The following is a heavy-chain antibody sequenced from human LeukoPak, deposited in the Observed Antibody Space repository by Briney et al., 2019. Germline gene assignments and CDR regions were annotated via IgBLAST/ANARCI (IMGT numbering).Heavy chain of an antibody. CDR1: GYTFTSYG. Sequence: GASVKLSCKASGYTFTSYGISWVRQAPGQGLEWMGGIIPIFGTANYAQKFQGRVTITADNSTSTAYMELSSLRSEDTAVYYCARGGDIVATIKWALYYYYMDVWGKGTTVTVSS. J-gene: IGHJ6*03. CDR3: ARGGDIVATIKWALYYYYMDV. D-gene: IGHD5-12*01. V-gene: IGHV1-69*06. CDR2: IIPIFGTA.